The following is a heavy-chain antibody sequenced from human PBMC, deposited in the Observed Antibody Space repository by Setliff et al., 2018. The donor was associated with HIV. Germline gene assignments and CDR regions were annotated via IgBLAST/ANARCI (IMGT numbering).Heavy chain of an antibody. Sequence: PGGSLRLSCAASGFIFSSYGMHWVRQAPGKGLEWVAFIRYDGSNKYYADSVKGRFTISRDNSKNTLYLQMNSLRAEDTAVYYCAKAELSSGRYYFDYWGQGTLVTVSS. CDR2: IRYDGSNK. CDR3: AKAELSSGRYYFDY. D-gene: IGHD6-19*01. J-gene: IGHJ4*02. CDR1: GFIFSSYG. V-gene: IGHV3-30*02.